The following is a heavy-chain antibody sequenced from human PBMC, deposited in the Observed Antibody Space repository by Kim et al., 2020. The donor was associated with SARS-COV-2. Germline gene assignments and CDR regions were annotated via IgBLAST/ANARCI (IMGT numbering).Heavy chain of an antibody. CDR2: DKT. CDR3: ARGSGWAFDY. D-gene: IGHD6-19*01. V-gene: IGHV1-3*01. J-gene: IGHJ4*02. Sequence: DKTRYTQKFQGRVTIMRDTPASTAIMELTSLRSEDTAIYYCARGSGWAFDYWGQGSLVTVAS.